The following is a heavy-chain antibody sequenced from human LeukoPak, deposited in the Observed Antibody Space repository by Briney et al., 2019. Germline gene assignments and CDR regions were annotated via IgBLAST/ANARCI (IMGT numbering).Heavy chain of an antibody. CDR2: IDPSDSYT. D-gene: IGHD6-13*01. J-gene: IGHJ5*02. CDR3: ARLGIAAAGTNNWFDP. V-gene: IGHV5-10-1*01. CDR1: GYKFTSYW. Sequence: GESLKISCKGSGYKFTSYWINWVRQMPGKGLEWMGRIDPSDSYTMYSPSFQGHVTISADKSISTAYLQWSSLKASDSAMYYCARLGIAAAGTNNWFDPWGQGTLVTVSS.